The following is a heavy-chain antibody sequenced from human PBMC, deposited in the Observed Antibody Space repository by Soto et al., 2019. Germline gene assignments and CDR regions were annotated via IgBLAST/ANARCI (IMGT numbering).Heavy chain of an antibody. Sequence: SETLSLTCTVSGGSISSSSYYWGWIRQPPGKGLEWIGSIYYSGSTYYNPSLKSRVTISVDTSKNQFSLKLSSVTAADTAVYYCARIIYLLWFGELPQHYFDYWGQGTLVTVSS. V-gene: IGHV4-39*01. D-gene: IGHD3-10*01. CDR1: GGSISSSSYY. CDR2: IYYSGST. CDR3: ARIIYLLWFGELPQHYFDY. J-gene: IGHJ4*02.